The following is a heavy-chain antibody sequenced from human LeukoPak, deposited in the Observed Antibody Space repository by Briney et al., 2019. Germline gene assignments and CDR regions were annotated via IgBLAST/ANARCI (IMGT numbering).Heavy chain of an antibody. CDR1: GGSISSTNW. CDR2: FSLTGET. D-gene: IGHD1-26*01. Sequence: SETLSLTCGVSGGSISSTNWWSWVRQPPGRGLEWIGEFSLTGETNYNPSLNGRVTMSLDKSRNQLSLSLTSVTAADTAIYYCSRESGAFCPFGYWGQGTLVIVPP. V-gene: IGHV4-4*02. CDR3: SRESGAFCPFGY. J-gene: IGHJ4*02.